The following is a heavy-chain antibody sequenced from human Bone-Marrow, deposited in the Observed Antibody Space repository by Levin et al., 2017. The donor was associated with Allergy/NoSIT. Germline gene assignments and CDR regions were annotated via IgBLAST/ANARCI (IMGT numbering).Heavy chain of an antibody. CDR3: ARAIPSGGNSYYYYYMDV. V-gene: IGHV4-59*01. CDR2: IYYNGKS. Sequence: SETLSLTCTVSGGSISSYYWTWIRQAPEKRLEWIGYIYYNGKSNYNPSLKTRVSISVDTSKNLFSLSLSSVTAADSAMYYCARAIPSGGNSYYYYYMDVWGKGITVTVSS. D-gene: IGHD4-23*01. J-gene: IGHJ6*03. CDR1: GGSISSYY.